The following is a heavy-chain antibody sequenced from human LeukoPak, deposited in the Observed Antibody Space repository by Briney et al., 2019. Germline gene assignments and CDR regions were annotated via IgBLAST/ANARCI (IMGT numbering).Heavy chain of an antibody. J-gene: IGHJ6*03. CDR1: GFTFSRHW. CDR3: ARDRDGGYDSLYYYYYMDV. Sequence: PGGSLRLSCAASGFTFSRHWMSWVRQAPGKGLEWVANINQDGSEKTYVDSVKGRFTVSRDNAKNALYLVINSLRAEDTAVYFCARDRDGGYDSLYYYYYMDVWGKGTTVTVSS. D-gene: IGHD5-12*01. V-gene: IGHV3-7*01. CDR2: INQDGSEK.